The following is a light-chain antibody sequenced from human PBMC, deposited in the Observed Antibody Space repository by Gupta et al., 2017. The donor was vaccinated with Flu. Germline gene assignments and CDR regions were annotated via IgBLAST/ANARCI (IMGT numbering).Light chain of an antibody. J-gene: IGKJ2*01. CDR2: DAS. CDR1: QSVNIY. Sequence: EIVLTQSPATLSLSPGDRAILSCRASQSVNIYLAWYQQKPGQPPRLLMFDASKRAAGIPDRFRGSGSGTDFTLTISTLEPEDFAVYYCQQRSGLPMYTFGQGTKLE. CDR3: QQRSGLPMYT. V-gene: IGKV3-11*01.